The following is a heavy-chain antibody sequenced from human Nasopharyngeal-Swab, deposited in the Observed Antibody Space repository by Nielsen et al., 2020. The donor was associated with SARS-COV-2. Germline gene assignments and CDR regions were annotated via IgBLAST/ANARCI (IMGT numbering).Heavy chain of an antibody. V-gene: IGHV4-30-4*01. CDR2: IYYSGST. D-gene: IGHD4-17*01. J-gene: IGHJ6*03. Sequence: SETLSLTCTVSGGSISSGDYYWSWIRQPPGKGLEWIGYIYYSGSTYYNPSLKSRVTISVDTSKNQFSLKLSSVTAADTAVYYCARERLAVTTFPDYYYYYYMDVWGKGTTVTVSS. CDR3: ARERLAVTTFPDYYYYYYMDV. CDR1: GGSISSGDYY.